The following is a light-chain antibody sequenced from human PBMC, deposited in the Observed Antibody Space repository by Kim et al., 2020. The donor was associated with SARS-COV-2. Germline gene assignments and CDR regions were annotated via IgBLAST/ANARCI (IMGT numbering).Light chain of an antibody. V-gene: IGLV3-1*01. CDR1: NFGNNY. CDR3: QACDSDSYVA. Sequence: VSPGQTANINCYGENFGNNYVSWYQQGAGQSPVLVIYHDMKRPSGIPERMSASNSGSSATLTISETQDMDEADYYCQACDSDSYVAFGGGTQLTVL. J-gene: IGLJ2*01. CDR2: HDM.